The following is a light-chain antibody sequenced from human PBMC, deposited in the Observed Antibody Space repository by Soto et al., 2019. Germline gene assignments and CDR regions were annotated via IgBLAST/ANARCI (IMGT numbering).Light chain of an antibody. V-gene: IGKV3-11*01. CDR3: HQRQSWPRT. CDR1: QYINTR. J-gene: IGKJ1*01. CDR2: QTS. Sequence: EIVLTQSPATLSSFPGDRVTLSCRARQYINTRLAWYQHRPGQAPRLLIYQTSLRAAGIPARFSASVSGTDFTLTISDVQPEDFALYYCHQRQSWPRTFGQGTKVDI.